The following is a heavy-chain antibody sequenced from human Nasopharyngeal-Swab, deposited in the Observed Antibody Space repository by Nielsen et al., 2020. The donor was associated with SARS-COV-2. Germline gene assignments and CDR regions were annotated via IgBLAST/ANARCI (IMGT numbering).Heavy chain of an antibody. D-gene: IGHD6-6*01. CDR3: AREPAARPPAPDYYYYYGMDV. CDR1: GFTFSSYS. CDR2: ISSSSSTI. Sequence: GESLKISCAASGFTFSSYSMNWVRQAPGKGLEWVSYISSSSSTICYADSVKGRFTISRDNAKNSLYLQMNSLRDEDTAVYYCAREPAARPPAPDYYYYYGMDVWGQGTTVTVSS. J-gene: IGHJ6*02. V-gene: IGHV3-48*02.